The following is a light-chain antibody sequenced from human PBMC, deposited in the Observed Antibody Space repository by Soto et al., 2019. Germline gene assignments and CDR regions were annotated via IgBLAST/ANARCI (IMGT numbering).Light chain of an antibody. CDR1: QSITTSY. CDR2: GAS. CDR3: QQYSRASLT. V-gene: IGKV3-20*01. J-gene: IGKJ4*01. Sequence: EIVLTQSPGTLSLSPGERATLSCRASQSITTSYLAWYQQKPGQAPRLLIYGASSRATGSTDRFSGGGSGTDFTRTISRLEPEDFAVYYCQQYSRASLTFGGGTKVAIK.